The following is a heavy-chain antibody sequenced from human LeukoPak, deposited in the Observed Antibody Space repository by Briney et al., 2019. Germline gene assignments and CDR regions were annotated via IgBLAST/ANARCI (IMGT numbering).Heavy chain of an antibody. D-gene: IGHD2-21*02. J-gene: IGHJ1*01. CDR1: GFTFSGYY. Sequence: GGSLRLSCAASGFTFSGYYMSWIRQAPGQGLEWVSYISSSGSTIYYADSVKGRFTISRDNAKNSLYLQMNSLRVEDTAVYYCTSWGDTTAEYFQRWGQGTLVTVSS. V-gene: IGHV3-11*04. CDR3: TSWGDTTAEYFQR. CDR2: ISSSGSTI.